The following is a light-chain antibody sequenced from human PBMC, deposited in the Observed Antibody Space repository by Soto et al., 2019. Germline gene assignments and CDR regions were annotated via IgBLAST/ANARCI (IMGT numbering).Light chain of an antibody. J-gene: IGKJ5*01. CDR3: MQGTLLPIT. CDR2: KVS. V-gene: IGKV2-30*02. CDR1: QSLVHSDGIAY. Sequence: VVMTQSQLSLPVTLGQPASISCRSNQSLVHSDGIAYFSWFQQRPGRSPRRLIYKVSNRDSGVPARFSGSGSGTDFALKISRVEAEDVGVYYCMQGTLLPITFGEGTLLEI.